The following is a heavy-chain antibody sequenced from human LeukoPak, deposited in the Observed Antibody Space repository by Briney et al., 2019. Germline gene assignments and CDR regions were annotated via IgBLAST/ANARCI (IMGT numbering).Heavy chain of an antibody. CDR2: IYTGGGT. CDR3: ARQFVSSFYYFDY. J-gene: IGHJ4*02. Sequence: PGGSLRLSCAAFGFTVSSNYMNWVRQAPGKGLEWVSVIYTGGGTYYADSVKGRFTISRDNSKNTLYLQMNRLRAEDTAVYYCARQFVSSFYYFDYWGQGTQVTVSS. D-gene: IGHD6-13*01. V-gene: IGHV3-53*01. CDR1: GFTVSSNY.